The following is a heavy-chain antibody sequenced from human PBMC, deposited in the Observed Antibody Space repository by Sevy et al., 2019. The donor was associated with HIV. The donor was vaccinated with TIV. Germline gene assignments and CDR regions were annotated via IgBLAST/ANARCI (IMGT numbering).Heavy chain of an antibody. Sequence: GGSLRLSCAASGFRFSDYAMHWVRQAPGKGLEWVSGISWNSVSPDYADSVKGRFTISRDNAKNSLYLQMNRLRSEDTALYYCAKDNRPATMSNSSYYYYYGMDVWGQGTTVTVSS. CDR2: ISWNSVSP. CDR3: AKDNRPATMSNSSYYYYYGMDV. D-gene: IGHD6-6*01. J-gene: IGHJ6*02. V-gene: IGHV3-9*01. CDR1: GFRFSDYA.